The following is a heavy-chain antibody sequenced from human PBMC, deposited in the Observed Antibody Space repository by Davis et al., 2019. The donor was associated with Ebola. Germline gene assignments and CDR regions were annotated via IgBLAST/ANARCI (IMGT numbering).Heavy chain of an antibody. D-gene: IGHD4-23*01. CDR1: GDFISTYY. CDR3: ARWKIGHEYIDY. CDR2: IYDTGGKI. Sequence: PSETLSLTCTVSGDFISTYYWSWLRQPPGRGLEWISGIYDTGGKIYYADSVKGRFTVSRDESDNTLNLQMNSLKVEDTAVYYCARWKIGHEYIDYWGQGTQVTVS. J-gene: IGHJ4*02. V-gene: IGHV3-23*01.